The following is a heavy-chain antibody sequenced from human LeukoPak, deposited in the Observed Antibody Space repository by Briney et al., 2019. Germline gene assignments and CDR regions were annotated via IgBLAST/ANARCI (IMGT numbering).Heavy chain of an antibody. V-gene: IGHV4-34*01. CDR3: ARDSGSYYVGALYYFDY. CDR1: GGSFSGYY. D-gene: IGHD1-26*01. CDR2: INHSGST. J-gene: IGHJ4*02. Sequence: SETLSLTCAVYGGSFSGYYWSWIRQPPGKGLEWIGEINHSGSTNYNPSLKSRVTISVDTSKNQFSLKLSSVTAADTAVYYCARDSGSYYVGALYYFDYWGQGTLVSVSS.